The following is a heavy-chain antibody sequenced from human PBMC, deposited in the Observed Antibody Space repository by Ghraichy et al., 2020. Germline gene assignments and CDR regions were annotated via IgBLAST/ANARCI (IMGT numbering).Heavy chain of an antibody. D-gene: IGHD3-3*01. J-gene: IGHJ6*02. CDR3: AGGPYDELNNYYYYYGMDV. CDR1: GGSISSSNW. CDR2: IYHSGST. V-gene: IGHV4-4*02. Sequence: SETLSLTCAVSGGSISSSNWWSWVRQPPGKGLEWIGEIYHSGSTNYNPSLKSRVTISVDKSKNQFSLKLSSGTAADTAGYYCAGGPYDELNNYYYYYGMDVWGQGTTVTVSS.